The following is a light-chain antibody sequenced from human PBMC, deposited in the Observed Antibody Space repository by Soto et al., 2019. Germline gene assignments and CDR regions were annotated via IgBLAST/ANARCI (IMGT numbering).Light chain of an antibody. CDR3: CSYTTSSSRL. J-gene: IGLJ1*01. V-gene: IGLV2-14*01. CDR1: SSDVGHYNF. CDR2: DVS. Sequence: QSVLTQPAYVSGSPRQSSPISCTGTSSDVGHYNFVSWYQQHPGNAPKLMIYDVSIRASGVSDRFSGSKSGNTASLTISGLLAEDEADYYCCSYTTSSSRLFGTGTKVT.